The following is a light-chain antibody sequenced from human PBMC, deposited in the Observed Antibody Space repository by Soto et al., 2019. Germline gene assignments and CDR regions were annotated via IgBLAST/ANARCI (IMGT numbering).Light chain of an antibody. J-gene: IGKJ1*01. CDR2: GAS. V-gene: IGKV3-20*01. CDR1: QSVSSY. CDR3: QQYGSSGT. Sequence: IMMTQSPATLSVSPGERATLSFRASQSVSSYLAWYQQKPGQAPRLLIYGASNRATGIPDRFSGSGSGTDFTLTISRLEPEDFAVYYCQQYGSSGTFGQGTKVDI.